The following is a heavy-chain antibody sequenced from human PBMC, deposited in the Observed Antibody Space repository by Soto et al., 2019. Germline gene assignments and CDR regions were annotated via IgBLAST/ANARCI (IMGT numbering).Heavy chain of an antibody. CDR3: ARDFFQYDSSALAFDP. V-gene: IGHV3-21*01. CDR2: ISSSSSYI. Sequence: WGSLRLSCAASGFTFVSYSISCVRHSPLKGLEWVSSISSSSSYIYYADSVKGRFTISRDNAKNSLYLQMNSLRAEDTAVYYCARDFFQYDSSALAFDPWGQGTLVTVSS. D-gene: IGHD3-22*01. CDR1: GFTFVSYS. J-gene: IGHJ5*02.